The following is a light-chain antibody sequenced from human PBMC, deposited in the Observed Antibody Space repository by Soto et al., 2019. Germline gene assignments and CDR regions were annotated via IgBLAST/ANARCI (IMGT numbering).Light chain of an antibody. CDR2: DAT. CDR1: QSISRW. J-gene: IGKJ4*01. CDR3: QQYGSSPHT. Sequence: DIQMTQSPATLSSSVGERVTITCRASQSISRWLAWYQQKPGKAPKLLIHDATSLESGVPSRFSGSGSGTDFTLTINRLEPEDFAVYFCQQYGSSPHTFGEGTKVDIK. V-gene: IGKV1-5*01.